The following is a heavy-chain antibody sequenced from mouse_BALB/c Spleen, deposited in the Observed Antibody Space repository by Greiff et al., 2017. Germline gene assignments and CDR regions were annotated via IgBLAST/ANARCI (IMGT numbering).Heavy chain of an antibody. J-gene: IGHJ4*01. Sequence: VMLVESGPGLVAPSQSLSITCTVSGFSLTSYGVSWVRQPPGKGLEWLGVIWGDGSTNYHSALISRLSISKDNSKSQVFLKLNSLQTDDTAMYYCARDFYYDYDVGNAMDYWGQGTSVTVSS. CDR2: IWGDGST. CDR1: GFSLTSYG. CDR3: ARDFYYDYDVGNAMDY. V-gene: IGHV2-3*01. D-gene: IGHD2-4*01.